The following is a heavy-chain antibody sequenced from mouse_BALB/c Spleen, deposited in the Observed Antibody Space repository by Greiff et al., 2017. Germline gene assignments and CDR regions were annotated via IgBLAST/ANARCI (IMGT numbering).Heavy chain of an antibody. D-gene: IGHD2-2*01. Sequence: VQLQQSGPELMKPGASVKISCKASGYSFTSYYMHWVKQSHGKSLEWIGYIDPFNGGTSYNQKFKGKATLTVDKSSSTAYMHLSSLTSEDSAVYYCAREGAIYYGYDVGAMDYWGQGTSVTVSS. V-gene: IGHV1S135*01. CDR3: AREGAIYYGYDVGAMDY. CDR2: IDPFNGGT. J-gene: IGHJ4*01. CDR1: GYSFTSYY.